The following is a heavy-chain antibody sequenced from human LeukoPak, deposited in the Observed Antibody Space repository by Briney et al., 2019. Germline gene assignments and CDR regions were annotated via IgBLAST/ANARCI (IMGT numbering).Heavy chain of an antibody. V-gene: IGHV4-39*06. CDR3: AREDTDMAPGFDY. CDR1: GGSIRSSSYY. Sequence: PSETLSLTCTVSGGSIRSSSYYWAWIRQPPGKGLEWIGNIYYSGNSYYNPSLKSRVTISVDTSKNQFTLKLSSVTAADTAVYYCAREDTDMAPGFDYWGQGTLVTVSS. CDR2: IYYSGNS. J-gene: IGHJ4*02. D-gene: IGHD5-18*01.